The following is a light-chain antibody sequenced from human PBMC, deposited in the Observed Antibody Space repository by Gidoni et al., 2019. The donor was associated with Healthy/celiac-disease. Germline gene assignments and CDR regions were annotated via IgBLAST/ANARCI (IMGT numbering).Light chain of an antibody. V-gene: IGKV3-15*01. CDR1: QSVSSN. CDR3: QQYNNWPPTWT. J-gene: IGKJ1*01. CDR2: GAS. Sequence: EIVMTPSPATLSVSPGERATLSCRASQSVSSNVAWYQQKPGQAPRLLIYGASTRATGIPARFSGSGSGTEFTLTISSLQSEDFAVYYCQQYNNWPPTWTFGQGTKVEIK.